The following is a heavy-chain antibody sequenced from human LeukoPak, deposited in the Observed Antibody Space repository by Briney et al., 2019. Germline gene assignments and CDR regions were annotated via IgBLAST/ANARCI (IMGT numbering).Heavy chain of an antibody. Sequence: GGSLRLSCAASGFVVTANYLAWARQAPGKGLEWVSTISNGGDPFYGDSVKGRSTISRDESTNTFSLQLDSLRVEDMGVYYCALLSGGTFDYWGQRTQVTVAS. CDR1: GFVVTANY. CDR3: ALLSGGTFDY. CDR2: ISNGGDP. J-gene: IGHJ4*02. D-gene: IGHD2/OR15-2a*01. V-gene: IGHV3-53*01.